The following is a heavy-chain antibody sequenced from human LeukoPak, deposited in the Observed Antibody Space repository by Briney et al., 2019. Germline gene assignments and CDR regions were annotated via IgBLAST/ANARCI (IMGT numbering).Heavy chain of an antibody. CDR2: IHYSENT. CDR1: GGSISSYF. CDR3: ARDRRWELLHAFDI. J-gene: IGHJ3*02. V-gene: IGHV4-59*01. D-gene: IGHD1-26*01. Sequence: PSQTLSLTCTVSGGSISSYFWSWIRQPPGKGLEWIAYIHYSENTNYNPSLKSRVTISVDTSKNQFSLKLSSVTAADTAVYYCARDRRWELLHAFDIWGQGTMVTVSS.